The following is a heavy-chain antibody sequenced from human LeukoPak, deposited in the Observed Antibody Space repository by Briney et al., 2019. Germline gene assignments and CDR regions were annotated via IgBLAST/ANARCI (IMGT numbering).Heavy chain of an antibody. V-gene: IGHV3-23*01. Sequence: GGSLRLSCAASGFTFSTYAMSWVRQIPGTRLEWVSVISGSDDGTYYAYSVKGRFTISRDNSRNTLYLQMNTLRAEDTAVYFCAKSPVSSCRGSFCYPFDYWGQGNLVTVSS. CDR2: ISGSDDGT. D-gene: IGHD2-15*01. J-gene: IGHJ4*02. CDR1: GFTFSTYA. CDR3: AKSPVSSCRGSFCYPFDY.